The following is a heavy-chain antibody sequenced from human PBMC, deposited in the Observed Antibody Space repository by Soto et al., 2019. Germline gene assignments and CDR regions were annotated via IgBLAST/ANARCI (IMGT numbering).Heavy chain of an antibody. V-gene: IGHV3-23*01. CDR2: IIDSGGST. Sequence: EVQLLESGGGLVQPGGSLRLSCAASGFTFSSCAMGWVRQAPGKGLEWVSDIIDSGGSTYYADSVKGGFTISRDNSKSTLYLQMNSLRAEDTALYYCAKGRSYYYYYGVDVWGQGTTVTVSS. CDR3: AKGRSYYYYYGVDV. J-gene: IGHJ6*02. CDR1: GFTFSSCA.